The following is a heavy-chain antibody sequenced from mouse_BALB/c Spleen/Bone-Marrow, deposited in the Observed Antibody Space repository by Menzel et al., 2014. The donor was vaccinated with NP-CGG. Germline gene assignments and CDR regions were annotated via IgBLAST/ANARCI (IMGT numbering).Heavy chain of an antibody. CDR3: ARIWAYYAMDY. J-gene: IGHJ4*01. CDR2: ITSNGGST. Sequence: EVKLVESGGGLVQPGGSLKLSCAASGFTFSSYGMSWVRQTPDKRLELVATITSNGGSTYYPDSVKGRFTISRDNAKNTLYLQMSSLKSEDTAMYYCARIWAYYAMDYWGQGTSVTVSS. D-gene: IGHD4-1*01. V-gene: IGHV5-6-3*01. CDR1: GFTFSSYG.